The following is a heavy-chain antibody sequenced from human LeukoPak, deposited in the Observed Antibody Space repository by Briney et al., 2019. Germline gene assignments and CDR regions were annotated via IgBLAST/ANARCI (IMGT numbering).Heavy chain of an antibody. J-gene: IGHJ4*02. CDR3: ASLSLGHY. CDR1: GFTFSNYW. Sequence: GGSLRLSCAASGFTFSNYWMHWVRQVPGKGLVGVSRINSDGSSTSYADSVKGRFTISRDTSKNTLSLQMNSLRAEDTAVYYCASLSLGHYWGQGTLVTVSS. D-gene: IGHD6-6*01. CDR2: INSDGSST. V-gene: IGHV3-74*01.